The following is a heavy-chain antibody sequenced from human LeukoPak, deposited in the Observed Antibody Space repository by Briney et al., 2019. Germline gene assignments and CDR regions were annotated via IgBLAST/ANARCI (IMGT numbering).Heavy chain of an antibody. J-gene: IGHJ4*02. V-gene: IGHV1-18*01. Sequence: ASVKVSCKASGYTFTSYGISWVRQAPGQGLEWMGWISAYNGNTNYAQKLQGRVTMTRNTSISTAYMELSSPRSEDTAVYYCARALRVGRYSADYWGQGTLVTVSS. CDR3: ARALRVGRYSADY. CDR1: GYTFTSYG. D-gene: IGHD2-15*01. CDR2: ISAYNGNT.